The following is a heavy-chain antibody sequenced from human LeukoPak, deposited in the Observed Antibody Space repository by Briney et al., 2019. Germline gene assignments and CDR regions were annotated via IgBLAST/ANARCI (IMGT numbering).Heavy chain of an antibody. CDR1: GGSISSYY. V-gene: IGHV4-59*08. Sequence: PSETLSLTCTVSGGSISSYYWSWIRQPPGKGLEWIGCIYYSGSTNYNPSLKSRVTISVDTSKNQFSLKLSSVTAADTAVYFCARQTGSGLFILPGGQGTLVTVSS. D-gene: IGHD3/OR15-3a*01. CDR3: ARQTGSGLFILP. CDR2: IYYSGST. J-gene: IGHJ4*02.